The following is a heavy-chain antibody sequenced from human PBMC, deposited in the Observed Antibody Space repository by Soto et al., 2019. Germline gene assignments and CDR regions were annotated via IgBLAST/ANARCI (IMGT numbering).Heavy chain of an antibody. V-gene: IGHV3-30*18. J-gene: IGHJ6*02. CDR1: GFTFSSYC. CDR3: AKFIFLFGVVICMDV. D-gene: IGHD3-3*01. Sequence: RESLRLSCAASGFTFSSYCMRWVRQAPGKGLEWVGVISYDGSNKYYADSVKGRFTISRDNSKNTLYMQMNSLRAEDTAVYYCAKFIFLFGVVICMDVWGQGTTVTVSS. CDR2: ISYDGSNK.